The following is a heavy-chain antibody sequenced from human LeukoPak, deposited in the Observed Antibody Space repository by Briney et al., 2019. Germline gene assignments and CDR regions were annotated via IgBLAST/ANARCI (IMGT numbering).Heavy chain of an antibody. J-gene: IGHJ4*02. CDR1: GGTFSSYA. V-gene: IGHV1-69*04. CDR2: IIPIFGIA. Sequence: SVKVSCKASGGTFSSYAISWVRQAPGQGLEWMGRIIPIFGIANYAQKFQGRVTITADKSTSTAYMELSSLRSEDTAVYYCARRGKNSGYDFWGQGTLVTVSS. CDR3: ARRGKNSGYDF. D-gene: IGHD5-12*01.